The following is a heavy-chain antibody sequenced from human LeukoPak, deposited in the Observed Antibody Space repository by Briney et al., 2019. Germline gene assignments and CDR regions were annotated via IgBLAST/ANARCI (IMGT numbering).Heavy chain of an antibody. CDR2: MKSKPEGGTA. CDR1: GFTFVNAS. CDR3: TTGNP. V-gene: IGHV3-15*01. J-gene: IGHJ5*02. Sequence: GGSLRLSCLTSGFTFVNASMSWVRQAPGKGLEWVGLMKSKPEGGTAFYAAPVRGRFTISRDDSRNTLYLQMTSLTIGDTGVYYCTTGNPWGQGTLVTVSS.